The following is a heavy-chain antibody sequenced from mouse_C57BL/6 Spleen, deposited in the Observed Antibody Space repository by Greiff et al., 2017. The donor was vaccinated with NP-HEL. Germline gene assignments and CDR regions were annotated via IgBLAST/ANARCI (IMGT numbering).Heavy chain of an antibody. V-gene: IGHV1-82*01. J-gene: IGHJ2*01. CDR1: GYAFSSSW. CDR3: ARSAIYYYGSSGYFDY. CDR2: IYPGDGDT. Sequence: VQLQQSGPELVKPGASVKISCKASGYAFSSSWMNWVKQRPGKGLEWIGRIYPGDGDTNYNGKFKGKATLTADKSSSTAYMQLSSLTSEDSAVYFCARSAIYYYGSSGYFDYWGQGTTLTVSS. D-gene: IGHD1-1*01.